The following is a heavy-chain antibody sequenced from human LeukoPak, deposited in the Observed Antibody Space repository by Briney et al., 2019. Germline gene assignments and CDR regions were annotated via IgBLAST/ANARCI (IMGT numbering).Heavy chain of an antibody. CDR1: GYTFTSYA. Sequence: ASVKVSCKASGYTFTSYAMNWVRQAPEQGLEWMGWINTDTGNPTYAQGFTGRFVFSLDTSVSTAYLQISSLKAEDTAVYYCARDFPIDYGDYDTAAFDIWGQGTMVTVSS. CDR3: ARDFPIDYGDYDTAAFDI. J-gene: IGHJ3*02. V-gene: IGHV7-4-1*02. CDR2: INTDTGNP. D-gene: IGHD4-17*01.